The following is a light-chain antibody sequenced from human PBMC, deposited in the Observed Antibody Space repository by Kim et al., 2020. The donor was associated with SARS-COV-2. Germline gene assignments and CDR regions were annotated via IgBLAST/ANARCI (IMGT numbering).Light chain of an antibody. Sequence: EIVMTQSPATLSVSPGQRATMSCRASQGVTTNLAWYQQKPGQPPRLLIYGASTRATGIPGRFSGSGSGTHFTLTIGSLQSEDFAIYYYYQYHNRPPLTFGEGTKVDIK. J-gene: IGKJ1*01. CDR2: GAS. CDR1: QGVTTN. V-gene: IGKV3-15*01. CDR3: YQYHNRPPLT.